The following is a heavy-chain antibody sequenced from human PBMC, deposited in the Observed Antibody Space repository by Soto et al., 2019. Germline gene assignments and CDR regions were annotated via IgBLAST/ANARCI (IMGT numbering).Heavy chain of an antibody. Sequence: ASVKVSCKASGYTFTSYGISWVRQAPGQGLERMGWISAYSGNTNYAQKLQGRVTMTTDTSTSTAYMELRSLRSDYTAVYYCAMARPYYYYGMDVWGPGTTVTVSS. CDR1: GYTFTSYG. CDR2: ISAYSGNT. D-gene: IGHD6-6*01. V-gene: IGHV1-18*01. J-gene: IGHJ6*02. CDR3: AMARPYYYYGMDV.